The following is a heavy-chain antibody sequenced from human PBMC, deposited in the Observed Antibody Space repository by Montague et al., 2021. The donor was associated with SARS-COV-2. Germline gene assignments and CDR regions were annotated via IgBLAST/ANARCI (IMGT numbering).Heavy chain of an antibody. CDR3: ARGSKVRGGKVYYGVDV. CDR2: IYSSGST. J-gene: IGHJ6*02. CDR1: GGSISNYY. Sequence: SETLSLTCTVSGGSISNYYWSWIWQPAGKGLEWIGRIYSSGSTNSNPSLKRRVPISLDISKNQFPLTLTSVTAADTAVYYCARGSKVRGGKVYYGVDVWGRGTTVTVSS. V-gene: IGHV4-4*07. D-gene: IGHD3-10*01.